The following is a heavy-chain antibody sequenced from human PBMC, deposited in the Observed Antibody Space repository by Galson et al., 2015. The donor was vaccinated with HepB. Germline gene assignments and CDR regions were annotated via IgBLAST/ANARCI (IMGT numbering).Heavy chain of an antibody. CDR3: ARDGHFDWLSLSAVNWFDP. D-gene: IGHD3-9*01. J-gene: IGHJ5*02. V-gene: IGHV1-46*01. CDR2: INPSGGST. CDR1: GYTFTSYY. Sequence: SVKVSCKASGYTFTSYYMHWVRQAPGQGLEWMGIINPSGGSTSYAQKFQGRVTMTRDTSTSTVYMELSSLRSEDTAVYYCARDGHFDWLSLSAVNWFDPWGQGTLVTVPS.